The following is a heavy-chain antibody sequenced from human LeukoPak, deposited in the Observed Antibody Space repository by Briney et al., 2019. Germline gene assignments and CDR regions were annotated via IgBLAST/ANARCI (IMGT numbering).Heavy chain of an antibody. Sequence: PGGSLRLSCAASGFTFSSYAMSWVRQAPGKGLEWVSAISGSGGSTYYADSVKGRFTISRDNSKNTLYLQMNSLRAEDTAIYYCAKGISSYYDSSGYYSRDAFDIWGQGTLVTVSS. CDR1: GFTFSSYA. CDR2: ISGSGGST. V-gene: IGHV3-23*01. J-gene: IGHJ3*02. D-gene: IGHD3-22*01. CDR3: AKGISSYYDSSGYYSRDAFDI.